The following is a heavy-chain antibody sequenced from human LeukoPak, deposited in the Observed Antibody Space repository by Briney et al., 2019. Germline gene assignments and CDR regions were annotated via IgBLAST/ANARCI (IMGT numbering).Heavy chain of an antibody. D-gene: IGHD3-10*01. CDR3: ARDGSGVWFDY. CDR1: GYTFTSYD. Sequence: GASVKVSCKASGYTFTSYDINWVRQAPGQGLEWMAWINAYNGDTNYAQKFQGRVTLTTDTSTSTAYMELRSLRSDDTAVYYCARDGSGVWFDYWGQGTLVTVSS. J-gene: IGHJ4*02. CDR2: INAYNGDT. V-gene: IGHV1-18*01.